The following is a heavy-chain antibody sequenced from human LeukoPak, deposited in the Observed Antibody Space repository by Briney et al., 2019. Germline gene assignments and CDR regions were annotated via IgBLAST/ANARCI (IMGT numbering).Heavy chain of an antibody. CDR3: ARDPGIQSYFDY. CDR1: GFTFSDYY. J-gene: IGHJ4*02. Sequence: SGGSLRLSCAASGFTFSDYYMSWIRQAPGKGLEWVSYISSSSSYIYYADSVKGRFTISRDNAKNSLYLQMNSLRAEDTAVYYCARDPGIQSYFDYWGQGTLVTVSS. CDR2: ISSSSSYI. V-gene: IGHV3-11*06. D-gene: IGHD3-10*01.